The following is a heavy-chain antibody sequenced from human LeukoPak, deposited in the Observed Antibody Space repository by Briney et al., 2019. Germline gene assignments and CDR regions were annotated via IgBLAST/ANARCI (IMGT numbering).Heavy chain of an antibody. V-gene: IGHV3-66*02. Sequence: GGSLRLSCAASGFTVSSNYMSWVRQAPGKGLEWVSVIYSGGSTYYADSVKGQFTISRDNSKNTLYLQMNSLRAEDTAVYYCAREGGYWNYYFDYWGQGTLVTVSS. CDR3: AREGGYWNYYFDY. CDR2: IYSGGST. J-gene: IGHJ4*02. D-gene: IGHD1-7*01. CDR1: GFTVSSNY.